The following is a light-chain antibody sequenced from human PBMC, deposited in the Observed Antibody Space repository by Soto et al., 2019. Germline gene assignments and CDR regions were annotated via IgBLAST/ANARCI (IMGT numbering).Light chain of an antibody. Sequence: QSVLSQPPSASGTPGQRVTISCSGSSSNIGINYVYWYQQLPGTAPKLLIYRNNQRPSGVPDRFSGSKSGTSASLAISGLRSEDEADYYCAAWDDSLSGRVFGGGTKVTV. CDR3: AAWDDSLSGRV. J-gene: IGLJ3*02. V-gene: IGLV1-47*01. CDR1: SSNIGINY. CDR2: RNN.